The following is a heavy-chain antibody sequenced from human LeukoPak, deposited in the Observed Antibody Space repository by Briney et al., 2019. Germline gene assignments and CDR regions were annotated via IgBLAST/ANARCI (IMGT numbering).Heavy chain of an antibody. CDR1: GFTFSSYS. V-gene: IGHV3-30*18. J-gene: IGHJ4*02. CDR3: AKDIAAAGTYY. D-gene: IGHD6-13*01. Sequence: GGSLRLSCAASGFTFSSYSMNWVRQAPGKGLEWVAVISYDGSNKYYADSVKGRFTISRDNSKNTLYLQMNSLRAEDTAVYYCAKDIAAAGTYYWGQGTLVTVSS. CDR2: ISYDGSNK.